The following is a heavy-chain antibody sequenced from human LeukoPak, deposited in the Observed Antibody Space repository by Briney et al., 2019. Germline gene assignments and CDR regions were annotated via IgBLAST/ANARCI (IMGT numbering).Heavy chain of an antibody. D-gene: IGHD1-26*01. J-gene: IGHJ6*03. CDR3: ATHSGSYYYYYYYMDV. V-gene: IGHV1-2*02. CDR2: INPNSGGT. CDR1: GYTFTGHY. Sequence: ASVKVSCKASGYTFTGHYMHWVRQAPGQGLEWMGWINPNSGGTNYAQKLQGRVTMTTDTSTSTAYMELRSLRSDDTAVYYCATHSGSYYYYYYYMDVWGKGTTVTVSS.